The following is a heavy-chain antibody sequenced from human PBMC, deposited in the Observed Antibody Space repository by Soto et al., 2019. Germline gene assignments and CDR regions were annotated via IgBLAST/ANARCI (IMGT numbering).Heavy chain of an antibody. CDR2: IKSKTDGGTT. J-gene: IGHJ4*02. V-gene: IGHV3-15*07. Sequence: GGSLRLSCAASGFTFSNAWMNWVRQAPGKGLEWVGRIKSKTDGGTTDYAAPVKGRFTISRDDSKNTLYLQMNSLKTEDTAVYYCTTEANFYSGYGLDYWGQGTLVTVSS. CDR3: TTEANFYSGYGLDY. CDR1: GFTFSNAW. D-gene: IGHD5-12*01.